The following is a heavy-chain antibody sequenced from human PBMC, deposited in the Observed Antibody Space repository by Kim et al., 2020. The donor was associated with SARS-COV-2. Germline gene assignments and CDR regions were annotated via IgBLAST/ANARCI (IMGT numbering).Heavy chain of an antibody. J-gene: IGHJ1*01. V-gene: IGHV4-61*01. CDR2: IYNSGTT. CDR3: TRDFNT. CDR1: GGAVSSDTYY. Sequence: SETLSLTCTVSGGAVSSDTYYWTWIRQPPGKGLEGVGRIYNSGTTNYNPSLKSRVTISVDTSKNQFSLKLTSVTAADTAVYYCTRDFNTWGQGTLVTVSS.